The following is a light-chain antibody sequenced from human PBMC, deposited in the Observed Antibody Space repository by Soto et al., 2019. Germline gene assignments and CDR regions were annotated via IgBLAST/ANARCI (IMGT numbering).Light chain of an antibody. CDR1: SSDVGGYNY. CDR3: SSYTINITRV. J-gene: IGLJ1*01. CDR2: DVS. Sequence: QSALTQPASVSGSPGQSITISCTGISSDVGGYNYVSWHQQHPGKAPKLMIYDVSKRPSGVSNRFSGSKSGNTASLTISGLQAEDEADYYCSSYTINITRVFGTGTKLTVL. V-gene: IGLV2-14*01.